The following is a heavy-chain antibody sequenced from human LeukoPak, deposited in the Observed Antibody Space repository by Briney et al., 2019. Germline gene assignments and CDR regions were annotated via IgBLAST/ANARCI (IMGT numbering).Heavy chain of an antibody. CDR2: INPNSGGT. V-gene: IGHV1-2*02. J-gene: IGHJ4*02. CDR3: ARNLAVAGSDY. Sequence: GASVKVSCKASGYTFTDYYIHWVRQAPGQGLEWMGWINPNSGGTNYAQNFQGRVTMTRDTSISTAYMELSRLGYDDTAIYYCARNLAVAGSDYWGQGTLVTVSS. D-gene: IGHD6-19*01. CDR1: GYTFTDYY.